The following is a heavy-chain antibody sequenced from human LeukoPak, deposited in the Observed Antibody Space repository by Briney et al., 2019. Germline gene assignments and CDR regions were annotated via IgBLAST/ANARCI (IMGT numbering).Heavy chain of an antibody. V-gene: IGHV4-39*01. CDR3: ARQEIGLRSFDP. CDR1: GDSISSSSYY. J-gene: IGHJ5*02. D-gene: IGHD3/OR15-3a*01. Sequence: SETLSLTCTVSGDSISSSSYYWGWIRQPPGKGLEWIGSIFHSGSTYYDPSLKSRVTISVDTSKNQFSLKLSSVTAADTAVYYCARQEIGLRSFDPWGQGTLVTVSS. CDR2: IFHSGST.